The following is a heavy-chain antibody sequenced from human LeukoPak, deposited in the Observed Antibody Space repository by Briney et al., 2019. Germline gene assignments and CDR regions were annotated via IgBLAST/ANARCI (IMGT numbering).Heavy chain of an antibody. D-gene: IGHD3-16*01. CDR2: ISGSGGST. V-gene: IGHV3-23*01. CDR3: AKDVSPYYDYVCGSYVFDY. CDR1: GFTFSSYS. J-gene: IGHJ4*02. Sequence: GGSLRLSCAASGFTFSSYSMNWVREAPGKGLEWVSAISGSGGSTYYADSVKGRFTISRDNSKNTLYLQMNSLRAEDTAVYYCAKDVSPYYDYVCGSYVFDYWGQGTLVTVSS.